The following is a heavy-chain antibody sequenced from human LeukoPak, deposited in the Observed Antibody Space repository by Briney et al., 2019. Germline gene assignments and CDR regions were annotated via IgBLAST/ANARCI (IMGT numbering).Heavy chain of an antibody. CDR2: IYYSGST. CDR3: ARGRGSGWFYLDY. D-gene: IGHD6-19*01. CDR1: GGSIGSYY. V-gene: IGHV4-59*08. J-gene: IGHJ4*02. Sequence: PSETLSLTCTVSGGSIGSYYWSWIRQPPGKGLEWIGFIYYSGSTNYNPSLKSRVTLSVDTSKNQFSLKLSSVTAADTAMYYCARGRGSGWFYLDYWSQGTLVTVSS.